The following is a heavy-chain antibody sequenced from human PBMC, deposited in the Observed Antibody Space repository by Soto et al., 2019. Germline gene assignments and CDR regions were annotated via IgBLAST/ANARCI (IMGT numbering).Heavy chain of an antibody. D-gene: IGHD1-26*01. CDR2: ISWSSSST. J-gene: IGHJ5*02. V-gene: IGHV3-9*01. Sequence: EVRLVESGGTLVQPGRSLRLSCAGSGFMFGDYAMHWVRQAPGKGLEWVSGISWSSSSTAYADSVKGRFTISRDDAKNSLYLQMNSLRTEDTAFYYCVRANKRSLSGSFGASHPYFFAHWGQGALVSVSS. CDR3: VRANKRSLSGSFGASHPYFFAH. CDR1: GFMFGDYA.